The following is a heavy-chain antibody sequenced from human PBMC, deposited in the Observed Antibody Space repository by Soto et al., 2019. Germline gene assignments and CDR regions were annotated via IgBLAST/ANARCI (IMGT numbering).Heavy chain of an antibody. CDR3: ARDRLRYNWNDFPYYYYGMDV. CDR1: GFTFSSYA. J-gene: IGHJ6*01. V-gene: IGHV3-30-3*01. Sequence: QVQLVESGGGVVQPGRSLRLSCAASGFTFSSYAMHWFRQAPGKGLEWVAVISYDGSNKYYADFVKGRFTISRDNSKNTLYLQMNRLRAEDTAVYYCARDRLRYNWNDFPYYYYGMDVW. CDR2: ISYDGSNK. D-gene: IGHD1-1*01.